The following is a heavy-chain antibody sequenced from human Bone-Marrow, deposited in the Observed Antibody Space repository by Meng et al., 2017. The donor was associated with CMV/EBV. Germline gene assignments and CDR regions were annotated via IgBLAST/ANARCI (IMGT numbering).Heavy chain of an antibody. CDR1: GGTFSSYA. CDR2: IIPIFGTA. V-gene: IGHV1-69*12. D-gene: IGHD1-7*01. CDR3: ARGVLFGEAGTVLDY. J-gene: IGHJ4*02. Sequence: QGPLGQAWAEVKKPGASVKASGKASGGTFSSYAISWVRQAPGQGLEWMGGIIPIFGTANYAQKFQGRVTITADESTSTAYMELSSLRSEDTAVYYCARGVLFGEAGTVLDYWGQGTLVTVFS.